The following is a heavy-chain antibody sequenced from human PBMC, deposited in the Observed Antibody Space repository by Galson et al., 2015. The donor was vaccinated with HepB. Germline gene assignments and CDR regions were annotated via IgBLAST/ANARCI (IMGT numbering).Heavy chain of an antibody. V-gene: IGHV3-7*01. Sequence: SLRLSCAASGLTFSSYWMSWVRQAPGKGLEWVANIKQDGSEKYYVDSVKSRFTISRDNAKSSLYLQMNSLRVEDTAIYYCAIIDVWGKGTTVTVSS. CDR1: GLTFSSYW. J-gene: IGHJ6*03. CDR3: AIIDV. CDR2: IKQDGSEK.